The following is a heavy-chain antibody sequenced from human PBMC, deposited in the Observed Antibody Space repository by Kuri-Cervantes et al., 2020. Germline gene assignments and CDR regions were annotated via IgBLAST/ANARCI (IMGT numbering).Heavy chain of an antibody. Sequence: GESLKISCAASGFTFSDYYMSWIRQAPGKGLEWVSYISNSGSTIYYADSVKGRFTISRDNAKNSLYLQMNSLRAEDTAVYYCATLPFISGWTYPGFDFWGQGTLVTVSS. CDR1: GFTFSDYY. J-gene: IGHJ4*02. CDR3: ATLPFISGWTYPGFDF. CDR2: ISNSGSTI. V-gene: IGHV3-11*01. D-gene: IGHD6-25*01.